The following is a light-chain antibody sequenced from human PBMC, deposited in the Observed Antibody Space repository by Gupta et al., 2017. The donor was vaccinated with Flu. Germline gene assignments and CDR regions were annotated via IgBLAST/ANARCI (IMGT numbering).Light chain of an antibody. J-gene: IGLJ3*02. Sequence: QSVLTQPPSVSGAPRQRVTISCSGSTSNIGTHAVNWYQQLPGKAPKLLIYYNDRLPSGVSDRFSGSKSGTSASLAISGLQSEDEADYYCAAWDDSRNGRVFGGGTKLTVL. V-gene: IGLV1-36*01. CDR3: AAWDDSRNGRV. CDR2: YND. CDR1: TSNIGTHA.